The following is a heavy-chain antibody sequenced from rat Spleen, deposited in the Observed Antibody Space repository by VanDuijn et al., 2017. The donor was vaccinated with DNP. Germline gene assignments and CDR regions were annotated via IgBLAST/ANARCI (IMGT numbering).Heavy chain of an antibody. V-gene: IGHV2-6*01. CDR3: ARWSDY. J-gene: IGHJ2*01. CDR1: GFSLTAYT. Sequence: QVQLKESGPGLVQPSQTLSLTCTVSGFSLTAYTITWVRQPPGKGLEWIAAISSGGNTYYNSALISRLSISRDTSKNQVFLRMNSLHTEDTAMYFCARWSDYWGQGVMVTVSS. CDR2: ISSGGNT.